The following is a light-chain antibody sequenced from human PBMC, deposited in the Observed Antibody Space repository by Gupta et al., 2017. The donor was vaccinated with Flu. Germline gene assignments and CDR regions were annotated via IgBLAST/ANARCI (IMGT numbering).Light chain of an antibody. V-gene: IGLV2-14*01. Sequence: QSALTQPASVSGSPGQSITISCTGTSRDVGGYNYVSWYQQHPGKAPKLMIYEVSNRPSGGSNRFSGSKSGNTASLTISXLXDEDEAXYYCSSSTTRSTTHVVFGGGTKLTVL. J-gene: IGLJ2*01. CDR1: SRDVGGYNY. CDR2: EVS. CDR3: SSSTTRSTTHVV.